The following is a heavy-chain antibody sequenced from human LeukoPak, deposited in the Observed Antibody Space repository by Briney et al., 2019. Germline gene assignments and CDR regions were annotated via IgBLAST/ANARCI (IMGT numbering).Heavy chain of an antibody. Sequence: ASVKVSCKVSGYTLTELSMHWVRQAPGQGLEWMGWINPNSGGTNYAQKLQGRVTMTRDTSISTAYMELSRLRSDDTAVYYCARARIVVVPAAIGSEIGYWGQGTLVTVSS. V-gene: IGHV1-2*02. CDR3: ARARIVVVPAAIGSEIGY. D-gene: IGHD2-2*01. J-gene: IGHJ4*02. CDR2: INPNSGGT. CDR1: GYTLTELS.